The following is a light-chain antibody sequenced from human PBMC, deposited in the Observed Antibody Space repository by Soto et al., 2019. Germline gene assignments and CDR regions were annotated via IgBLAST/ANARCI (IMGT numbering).Light chain of an antibody. CDR1: SSNIGAGYE. Sequence: QSVLTQPPSVSGAPGQRVTISCTGSSSNIGAGYEVHWYQQVPGTAPKLLISGHNNRPSGVPDRFFGSKSGTSASLTIIGLQAEDEADYYCQSYDNSLSGSRVFGGGTKLTVL. CDR3: QSYDNSLSGSRV. J-gene: IGLJ3*02. V-gene: IGLV1-40*01. CDR2: GHN.